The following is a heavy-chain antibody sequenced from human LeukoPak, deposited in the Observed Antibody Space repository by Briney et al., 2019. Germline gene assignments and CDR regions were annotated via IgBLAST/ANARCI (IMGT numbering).Heavy chain of an antibody. CDR1: GYTFTGYY. CDR3: AREIQLWSFFDY. D-gene: IGHD5-18*01. Sequence: ASVKVSCKASGYTFTGYYMHWVRQAPGQGLEWMGWINPNSGGTNYAQKFQGRVTMARDTSISTAYMELSRLRSDDTAVYYCAREIQLWSFFDYWGQGTLVTVSS. J-gene: IGHJ4*02. V-gene: IGHV1-2*02. CDR2: INPNSGGT.